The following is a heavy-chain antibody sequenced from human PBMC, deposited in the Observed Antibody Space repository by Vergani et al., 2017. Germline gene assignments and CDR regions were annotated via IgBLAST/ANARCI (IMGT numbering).Heavy chain of an antibody. CDR2: ISYDGSNK. Sequence: QVQLVESVGGVVQPGRSLRLSCAASGFTFSSSGMHWVRQAPGKGLEWVAVISYDGSNKYYADSVKRRFTIARDNSKNTLYLQMNSLRAEDTAVYYCAKEGPVAGTILGFDYWGQGTLVTVSS. D-gene: IGHD6-19*01. V-gene: IGHV3-30*18. J-gene: IGHJ4*02. CDR1: GFTFSSSG. CDR3: AKEGPVAGTILGFDY.